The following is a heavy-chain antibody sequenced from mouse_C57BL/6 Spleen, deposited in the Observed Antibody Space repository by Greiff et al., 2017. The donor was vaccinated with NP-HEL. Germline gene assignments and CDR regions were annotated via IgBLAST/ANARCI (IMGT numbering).Heavy chain of an antibody. J-gene: IGHJ4*01. CDR3: ARWVAPYYEAMDY. CDR2: IDPSDSYT. Sequence: QVQLQQPGAELVKPGASVKLSCKASGYTFTSYCMQWVKQRPGQGLEWIGDIDPSDSYTNYNQKFKGKATLTVDTSSSTAYMQLSSLTSEDSAVSDCARWVAPYYEAMDYWGQGTSVTVSS. CDR1: GYTFTSYC. V-gene: IGHV1-50*01. D-gene: IGHD1-1*02.